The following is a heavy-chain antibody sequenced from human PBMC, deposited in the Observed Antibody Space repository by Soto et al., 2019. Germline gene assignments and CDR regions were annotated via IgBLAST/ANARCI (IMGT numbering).Heavy chain of an antibody. D-gene: IGHD5-12*01. CDR2: IYSGGST. CDR3: ARGYDYGWFDS. CDR1: GFTVSNNY. J-gene: IGHJ5*01. V-gene: IGHV3-53*03. Sequence: SLRLSCAASGFTVSNNYMTWVRQAPGKGLEWVSVIYSGGSTYYADSVKGRFTISRDNSKNTLYLQMNSLRAEDTAVYYCARGYDYGWFDSWGQGTLVTVSS.